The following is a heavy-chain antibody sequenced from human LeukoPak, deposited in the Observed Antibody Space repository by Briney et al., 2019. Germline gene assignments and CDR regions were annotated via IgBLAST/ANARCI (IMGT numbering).Heavy chain of an antibody. CDR1: GFTFSTYT. V-gene: IGHV3-23*01. CDR2: ISDNGGRP. CDR3: AKDFGRNLGGPGY. Sequence: PGGSLRLSCAASGFTFSTYTMAWVRQAPGGGLEWVSGISDNGGRPYYAESVKGRFAISRDDSKSTLYLQMNSLRGEDTAVYYCAKDFGRNLGGPGYWGRGTLVIVSS. J-gene: IGHJ4*02. D-gene: IGHD1-14*01.